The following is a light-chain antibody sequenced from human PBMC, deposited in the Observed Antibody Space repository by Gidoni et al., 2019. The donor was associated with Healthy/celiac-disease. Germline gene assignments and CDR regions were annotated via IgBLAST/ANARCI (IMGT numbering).Light chain of an antibody. CDR1: QGISNY. CDR3: QKYNSAQGT. J-gene: IGKJ1*01. Sequence: DIQMTQSPSSLSASVGDRVTIPCRASQGISNYLAWYQQKPGKVPKLLIYAASTLQSGVPSRFSGSGSGTDFNLNISSLQPEDVATYYGQKYNSAQGTFGQGTKVEIK. V-gene: IGKV1-27*01. CDR2: AAS.